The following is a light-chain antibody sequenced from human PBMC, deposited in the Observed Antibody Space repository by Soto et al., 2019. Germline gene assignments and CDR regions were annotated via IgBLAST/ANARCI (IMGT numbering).Light chain of an antibody. CDR2: AAS. J-gene: IGKJ4*01. V-gene: IGKV1-39*01. CDR3: QQSYSTPT. CDR1: QSISSY. Sequence: DIQMTQSPSSLSASVGDRVTITCRASQSISSYLNWYQQKPGKAPKLLIYAASSLQSGVPSRFSGSGSGTDFTLNISRLQPEDFATYYCQQSYSTPTFGGGTKVEIK.